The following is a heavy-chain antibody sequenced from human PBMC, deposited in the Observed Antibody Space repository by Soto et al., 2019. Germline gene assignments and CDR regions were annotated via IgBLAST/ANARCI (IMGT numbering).Heavy chain of an antibody. CDR2: LNSAGSTI. J-gene: IGHJ6*02. V-gene: IGHV3-74*01. Sequence: PWRSLRLSCATSGFTFSDYWMRWVRHGPGKGPEWLSRLNSAGSTIDYADSVKGRFTISRDNAKNTVYLQMNSLRVEETAVYYCARDREGDDDYKMDVWGQGATVTVSS. CDR3: ARDREGDDDYKMDV. D-gene: IGHD4-4*01. CDR1: GFTFSDYW.